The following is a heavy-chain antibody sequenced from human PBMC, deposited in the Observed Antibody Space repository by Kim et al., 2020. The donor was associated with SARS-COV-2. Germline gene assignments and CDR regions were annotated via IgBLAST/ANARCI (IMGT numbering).Heavy chain of an antibody. CDR2: ISSSGSTI. CDR1: GFTFSDYY. V-gene: IGHV3-11*01. CDR3: ARDRRSSWAPNYYYYYGMDV. J-gene: IGHJ6*02. D-gene: IGHD6-13*01. Sequence: GGSLRLSCAASGFTFSDYYMSWIRQAPGKGLEWVSYISSSGSTIYYADSVKGRFTISRDNAKNSLYLQMNSLRAEDTAVYYCARDRRSSWAPNYYYYYGMDVWGQGTTVTVSS.